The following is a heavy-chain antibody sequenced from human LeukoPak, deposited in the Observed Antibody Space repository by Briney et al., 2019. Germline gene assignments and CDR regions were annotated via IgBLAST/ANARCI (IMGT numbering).Heavy chain of an antibody. V-gene: IGHV1-18*04. CDR2: ISAYNGNT. D-gene: IGHD6-19*01. CDR1: GYTFTSYY. Sequence: GASVTVSCTASGYTFTSYYMHWVRQAPGQGLEWMGWISAYNGNTNYAQKLQDRVTMTTDTSTSTAYMELRSLRSDDTAVYYCARVFLSSGWMGKLWDYWGQGTLVTVSS. J-gene: IGHJ4*02. CDR3: ARVFLSSGWMGKLWDY.